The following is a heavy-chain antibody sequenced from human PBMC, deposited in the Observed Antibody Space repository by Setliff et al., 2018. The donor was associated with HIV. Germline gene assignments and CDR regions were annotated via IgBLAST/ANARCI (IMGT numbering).Heavy chain of an antibody. CDR3: ARQPVPGGVVVPGDDWVDP. V-gene: IGHV4-59*08. Sequence: SETLSLTCTVSGASISSYYWSWIRQPPGKGLEWIGFIYYTGNTNYNPSLKSRVTMSVDTSKNQLSLKVTSVTAADTAVYYCARQPVPGGVVVPGDDWVDPWGQGTLVTVS. CDR1: GASISSYY. D-gene: IGHD2-2*01. J-gene: IGHJ5*02. CDR2: IYYTGNT.